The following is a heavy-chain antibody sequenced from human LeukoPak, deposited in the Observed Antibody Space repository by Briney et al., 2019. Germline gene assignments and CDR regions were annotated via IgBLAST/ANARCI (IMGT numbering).Heavy chain of an antibody. CDR2: ISGSGGST. D-gene: IGHD3-3*01. CDR1: GFTFSSYA. Sequence: PGGSLRLSCAASGFTFSSYAMSWVRQAPGKGLEWVSAISGSGGSTYYADSVKGRFTISRDNSKNTLYLQMNSLRAEDTAVYYCAKVDYDFWRGYHRFDPWGQGTLVTVSS. J-gene: IGHJ5*02. V-gene: IGHV3-23*01. CDR3: AKVDYDFWRGYHRFDP.